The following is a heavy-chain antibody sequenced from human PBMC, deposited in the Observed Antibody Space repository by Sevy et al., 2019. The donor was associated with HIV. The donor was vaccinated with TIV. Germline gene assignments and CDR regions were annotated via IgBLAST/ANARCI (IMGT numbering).Heavy chain of an antibody. D-gene: IGHD3-9*01. CDR3: ARGYIWDDILTGYFDY. Sequence: ASVKVSCKASGYTFTSYGISWMRQAPGQGLEWMGWISAYNGNTNYAQKLQGRVTMTTDTSTSTAYMELRSLRSDDTAVYYCARGYIWDDILTGYFDYWGQGTLVTVSS. CDR2: ISAYNGNT. V-gene: IGHV1-18*01. CDR1: GYTFTSYG. J-gene: IGHJ4*02.